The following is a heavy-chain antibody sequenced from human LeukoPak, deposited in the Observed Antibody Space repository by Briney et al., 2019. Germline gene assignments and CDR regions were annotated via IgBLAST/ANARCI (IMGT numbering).Heavy chain of an antibody. V-gene: IGHV1-69*04. CDR1: GGTFSSYA. J-gene: IGHJ4*02. CDR3: AREGIVATKSLDY. Sequence: VKVSCKASGGTFSSYAISWVRQAPEQGLEWMGRIILILGIANYAQKFQGRVTITADKSTSTAYMELSSLRSEDTAVYYCAREGIVATKSLDYWGQGTLVTVSS. CDR2: IILILGIA. D-gene: IGHD5-12*01.